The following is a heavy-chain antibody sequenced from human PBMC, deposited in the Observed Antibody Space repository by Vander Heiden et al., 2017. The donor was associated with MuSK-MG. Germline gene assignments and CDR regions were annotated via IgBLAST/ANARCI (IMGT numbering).Heavy chain of an antibody. Sequence: QVQLQESGPGLVKPSETLSLTCAVSGYSISSGYYWGWIRQPPGKGLEWIGSIYHSGSTYYNPSLKRRGTISVDTSKNQFSLKLSSVTAAETAVYYCASPLGYCSSTSCYSRAFDIWGQGTMVTVSS. CDR3: ASPLGYCSSTSCYSRAFDI. V-gene: IGHV4-38-2*01. CDR1: GYSISSGYY. D-gene: IGHD2-2*02. J-gene: IGHJ3*02. CDR2: IYHSGST.